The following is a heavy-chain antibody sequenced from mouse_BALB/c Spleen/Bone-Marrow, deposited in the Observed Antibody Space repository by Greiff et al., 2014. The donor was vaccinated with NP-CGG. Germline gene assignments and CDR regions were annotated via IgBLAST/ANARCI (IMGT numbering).Heavy chain of an antibody. CDR1: GYSITSDYV. J-gene: IGHJ2*01. CDR2: ISYSGST. D-gene: IGHD1-1*01. V-gene: IGHV3-2*02. Sequence: EVQLQESGPGLVKPSQSLSLTCTVTGYSITSDYVWNWIRQFPGNKLEWMGYISYSGSTSYNPSLKSRISTTRDTSKSQFFLQLNSVTTEDTATYYCARFPYYGSRSFDYWGQGTTLTVSS. CDR3: ARFPYYGSRSFDY.